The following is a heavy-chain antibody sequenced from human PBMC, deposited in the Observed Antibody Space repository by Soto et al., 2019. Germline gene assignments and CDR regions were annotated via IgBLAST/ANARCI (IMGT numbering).Heavy chain of an antibody. CDR1: GYTFTSYD. J-gene: IGHJ6*02. Sequence: QVQLVQSGAEVKKPGASVKVSCKASGYTFTSYDINWVRQATGQGLEWMGWMNPNSGNTGYAQKFQGRVTMTRNTXXXXXXXXXXXXXSXXXXXXXCAREMTTRGMDVWGQGTTVTVSS. CDR3: AREMTTRGMDV. CDR2: MNPNSGNT. D-gene: IGHD1-1*01. V-gene: IGHV1-8*01.